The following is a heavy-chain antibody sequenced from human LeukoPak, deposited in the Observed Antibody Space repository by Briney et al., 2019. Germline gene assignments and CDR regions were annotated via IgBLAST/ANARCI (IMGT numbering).Heavy chain of an antibody. CDR2: INHSGST. CDR1: GGSFSGYY. J-gene: IGHJ4*02. CDR3: ARAGIAAAGTTDY. D-gene: IGHD6-13*01. V-gene: IGHV4-34*01. Sequence: SETLSLICAVYGGSFSGYYWSWIRQPPGKGLEWIGEINHSGSTNYNPSLKSRVTISVDTSKNQFSLKLSSVTAADTAVYYCARAGIAAAGTTDYWGQGTLVTVSS.